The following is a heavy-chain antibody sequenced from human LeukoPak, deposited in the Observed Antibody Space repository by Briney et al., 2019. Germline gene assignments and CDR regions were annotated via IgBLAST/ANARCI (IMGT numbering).Heavy chain of an antibody. Sequence: PGGSLRLSCAASGFTFSSYSMNWVRQAPGKGLEWVSSISGSSSYIYYADSVKGRFTISRDNAKNSLYLQMNSLRAEDTAVYYCARVYSSSSYYYYYMDVWGKGTTVTVSS. CDR1: GFTFSSYS. CDR3: ARVYSSSSYYYYYMDV. V-gene: IGHV3-21*01. CDR2: ISGSSSYI. J-gene: IGHJ6*03. D-gene: IGHD6-6*01.